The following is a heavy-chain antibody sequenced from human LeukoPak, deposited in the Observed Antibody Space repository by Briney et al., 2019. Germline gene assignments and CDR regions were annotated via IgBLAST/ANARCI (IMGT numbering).Heavy chain of an antibody. Sequence: PGGSLRLSCAASGFTFSSYWMHWVRQAPGKGLVWVSRINSDGSSTSYADSVKGRFTISRDNAKNTLYLQMNSLRAEDTAVYYCAKDSYYYGYNWFDPWGQGTLVTVSS. D-gene: IGHD3-10*01. CDR1: GFTFSSYW. V-gene: IGHV3-74*01. J-gene: IGHJ5*02. CDR2: INSDGSST. CDR3: AKDSYYYGYNWFDP.